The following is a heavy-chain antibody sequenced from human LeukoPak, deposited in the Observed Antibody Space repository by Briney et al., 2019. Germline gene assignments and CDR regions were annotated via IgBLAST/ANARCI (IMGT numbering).Heavy chain of an antibody. CDR3: ASFSSWYGDYYYYCMDV. J-gene: IGHJ6*03. V-gene: IGHV4-39*01. CDR1: GGSISSSSYY. Sequence: PSETLSLTCTVSGGSISSSSYYWGWIRQPPGKGLEWIGSIYYSGSTYYNPSLKSRVTTSVDTSKNQFSLKLSSVTAADTAVYYCASFSSWYGDYYYYCMDVWGKGTTVTVSS. D-gene: IGHD6-13*01. CDR2: IYYSGST.